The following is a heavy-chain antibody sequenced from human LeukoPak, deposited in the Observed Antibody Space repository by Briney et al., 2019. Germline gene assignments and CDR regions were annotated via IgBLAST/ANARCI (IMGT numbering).Heavy chain of an antibody. J-gene: IGHJ6*02. CDR1: GFTFSSYG. CDR3: AKDPKTGTTDNVGLEHYYYYYGMDV. Sequence: GGSLRLSCAASGFTFSSYGMHWVRQAPGKGLEWVAVISYDGSNKYYADSVKGRFTISRDNSKNTLYLQMNSLRAEDTAVYYCAKDPKTGTTDNVGLEHYYYYYGMDVWGQGTTVTVSS. D-gene: IGHD1-7*01. CDR2: ISYDGSNK. V-gene: IGHV3-30*18.